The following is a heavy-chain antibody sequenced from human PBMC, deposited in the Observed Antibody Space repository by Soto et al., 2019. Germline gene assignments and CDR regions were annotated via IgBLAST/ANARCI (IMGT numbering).Heavy chain of an antibody. CDR1: GFTFSRYW. CDR3: ARIVSRTDYGDSIDC. V-gene: IGHV3-7*03. Sequence: EVQLVESGGGLVQPGGSLRLSCAASGFTFSRYWLTWVRQAPGKGLEWVANIKEDGSEIYYVGSVKGRFTTSRDNAKNSLYLHMNSLRAEATAVYYCARIVSRTDYGDSIDCWGRGTLVTVSS. CDR2: IKEDGSEI. D-gene: IGHD4-17*01. J-gene: IGHJ4*02.